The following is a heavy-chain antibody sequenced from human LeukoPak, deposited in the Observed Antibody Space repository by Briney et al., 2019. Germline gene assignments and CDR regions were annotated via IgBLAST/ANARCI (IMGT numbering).Heavy chain of an antibody. CDR2: IYYSGST. CDR1: GGSFSGYY. Sequence: PSETLSLTCAVYGGSFSGYYWSWIRQPPGKGLEWIGYIYYSGSTYYNPSLKSRVTISVDTSKNQFSLKLSSVTAADTAVYYCARLWFGELLSHFETWGQGTLVTVSS. J-gene: IGHJ5*02. V-gene: IGHV4-34*09. D-gene: IGHD3-10*01. CDR3: ARLWFGELLSHFET.